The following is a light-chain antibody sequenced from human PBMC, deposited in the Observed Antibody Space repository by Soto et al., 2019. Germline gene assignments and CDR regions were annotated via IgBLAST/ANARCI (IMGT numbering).Light chain of an antibody. J-gene: IGKJ1*01. CDR1: QRFLSSSNNKNY. CDR3: QQYYSAPTWT. V-gene: IGKV4-1*01. CDR2: WAS. Sequence: DIVMTQSPDFLAVSLGERATINCKSSQRFLSSSNNKNYLAWYQQKPGQPPRLLIYWASTRESGVPDRFSGSGSGTDFTLTISSLQAEDVAVYYCQQYYSAPTWTFGQGTKVDNK.